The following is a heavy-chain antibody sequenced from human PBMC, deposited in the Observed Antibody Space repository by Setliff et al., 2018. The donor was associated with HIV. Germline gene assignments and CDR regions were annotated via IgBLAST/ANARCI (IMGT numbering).Heavy chain of an antibody. CDR3: ARDRETIFGVVILPDDAFDI. CDR2: INPSGGST. J-gene: IGHJ3*02. Sequence: VASVKVSCKASGYTFTSYYMHWVRQAPGQGLEWMGIINPSGGSTSYAQKFQGRVTMTRDTSTSTVYMELSSLRSEDTAVYYCARDRETIFGVVILPDDAFDIWGQGTMVTVSS. V-gene: IGHV1-46*01. CDR1: GYTFTSYY. D-gene: IGHD3-3*01.